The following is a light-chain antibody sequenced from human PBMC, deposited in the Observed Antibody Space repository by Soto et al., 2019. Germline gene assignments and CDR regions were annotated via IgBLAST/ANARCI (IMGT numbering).Light chain of an antibody. Sequence: EIVMTQSPATVSVSPGDRVTLSCRASRTVHSNVAWYQHKPGQAPRLLIYGASFRATGMPARFSGSGFGTEFTLTISSLQPDDFATYYCQQYNSLWTFGRGTKVDIK. CDR1: RTVHSN. CDR3: QQYNSLWT. J-gene: IGKJ1*01. V-gene: IGKV3-15*01. CDR2: GAS.